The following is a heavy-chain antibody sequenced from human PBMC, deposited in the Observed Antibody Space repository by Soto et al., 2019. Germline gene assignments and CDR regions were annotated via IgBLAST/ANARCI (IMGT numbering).Heavy chain of an antibody. V-gene: IGHV3-21*01. D-gene: IGHD2-2*02. CDR2: ISISSSYI. Sequence: RGGSLTLSCAASGFTFSSYSMNWVRHAPGKGLEWVSSISISSSYIYYADSVKGRFTISRDNAKNSLYLQMNSLRAEDTAVYYCARDLLDCSSTSCYTYNWFDPWGQGTLVTVSS. CDR3: ARDLLDCSSTSCYTYNWFDP. CDR1: GFTFSSYS. J-gene: IGHJ5*02.